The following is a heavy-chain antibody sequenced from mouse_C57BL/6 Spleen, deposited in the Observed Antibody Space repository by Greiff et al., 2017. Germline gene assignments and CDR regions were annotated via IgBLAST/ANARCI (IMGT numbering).Heavy chain of an antibody. Sequence: VQLQQPGAELVKPGASVKLSCKASGYTFTSYWMHWVKQRPGRGLEWIGWIDPNSGGTKYNEKFKSKATLTADTSSSTAYMPLRSLTSADSAVWYCSGGEFITALDYWGQGTTLTVSS. CDR3: SGGEFITALDY. CDR2: IDPNSGGT. CDR1: GYTFTSYW. J-gene: IGHJ2*01. D-gene: IGHD1-1*01. V-gene: IGHV1-72*01.